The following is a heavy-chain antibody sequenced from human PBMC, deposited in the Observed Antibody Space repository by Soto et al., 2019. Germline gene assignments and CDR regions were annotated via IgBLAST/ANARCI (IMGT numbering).Heavy chain of an antibody. D-gene: IGHD3-3*01. CDR3: AKAPTGGLEWLVSYYGMDV. CDR1: GFTFSSYA. Sequence: PGGSLRLSCAASGFTFSSYAMSWVRQAPGKGLEWVSAISGSGGSTYYADSVKGRFTISRDNSKNTLYLQMNSLRAEDTAVYYCAKAPTGGLEWLVSYYGMDVWGQGNTVSVS. V-gene: IGHV3-23*01. CDR2: ISGSGGST. J-gene: IGHJ6*02.